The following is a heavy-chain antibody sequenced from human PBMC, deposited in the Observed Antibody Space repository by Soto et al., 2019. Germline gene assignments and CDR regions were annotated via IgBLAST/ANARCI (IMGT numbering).Heavy chain of an antibody. Sequence: GGSLRLSCAASGFTFSDYYMSSISQAPGKGKEQVSYISSSGNIIYYAEYEKGRFTISRDNAKNSLYLQMNSLRAEDMAVYYCARGPPGWLQPLDYWGQGTLVTVSS. V-gene: IGHV3-11*01. CDR1: GFTFSDYY. CDR2: ISSSGNII. CDR3: ARGPPGWLQPLDY. D-gene: IGHD5-12*01. J-gene: IGHJ4*02.